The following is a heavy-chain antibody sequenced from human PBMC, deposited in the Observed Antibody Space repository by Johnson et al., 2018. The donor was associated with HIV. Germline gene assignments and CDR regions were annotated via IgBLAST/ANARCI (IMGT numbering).Heavy chain of an antibody. CDR2: IYSGGRT. V-gene: IGHV3-53*01. CDR1: GFTVSSNY. D-gene: IGHD6-19*01. J-gene: IGHJ3*02. Sequence: VQLVESGGGLIQPGGSLRLSCAASGFTVSSNYMSWVRQAPGKGLEWVSVIYSGGRTYYADSVKGRFTISRDNSKNTLYLQMNSLIAEDTAVYYCATSVEQWLVWNAFDIWGQGTMVTVSS. CDR3: ATSVEQWLVWNAFDI.